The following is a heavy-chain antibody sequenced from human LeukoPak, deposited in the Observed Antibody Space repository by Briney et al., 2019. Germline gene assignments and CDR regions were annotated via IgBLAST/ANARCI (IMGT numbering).Heavy chain of an antibody. D-gene: IGHD4-17*01. Sequence: GASVKVSCKASGFTFTGYYVHWVRQAPGQGLEWMGWINLNSGGTNYAQKFQGRVTVTRDTSISTAHMDLSSLRSDDTALYYCARDQATVTTPYFDYWGQGTLVTVSS. CDR1: GFTFTGYY. J-gene: IGHJ4*02. CDR2: INLNSGGT. CDR3: ARDQATVTTPYFDY. V-gene: IGHV1-2*02.